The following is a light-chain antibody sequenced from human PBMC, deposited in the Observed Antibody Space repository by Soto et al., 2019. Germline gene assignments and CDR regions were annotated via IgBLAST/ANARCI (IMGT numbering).Light chain of an antibody. Sequence: ENVLTQSPGTLSLSPGERATLSCRASQSVASTHLAWYQQKPGQAPRLLIYGASSRATGIPDRFSGTGSGTDFTLIINRLEPEDFAVYYCQQYSSTPHTFGQGTKVDIK. CDR1: QSVASTH. V-gene: IGKV3-20*01. CDR3: QQYSSTPHT. J-gene: IGKJ2*01. CDR2: GAS.